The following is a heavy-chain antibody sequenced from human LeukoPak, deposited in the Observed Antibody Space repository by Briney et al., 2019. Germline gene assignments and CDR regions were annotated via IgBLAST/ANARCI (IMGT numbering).Heavy chain of an antibody. V-gene: IGHV3-7*01. Sequence: QSGGSLRLSCAASGFTFSSYRMSWVRQAPGKGLEWVANIKQDGSEKYYVDSVKGRFTISRDNAKNSLYLQMNSLRAEDTAVYYCAREGGGSRWGFGEPWSGYYMDVWGKGTTVTISS. CDR1: GFTFSSYR. D-gene: IGHD3-10*01. J-gene: IGHJ6*03. CDR2: IKQDGSEK. CDR3: AREGGGSRWGFGEPWSGYYMDV.